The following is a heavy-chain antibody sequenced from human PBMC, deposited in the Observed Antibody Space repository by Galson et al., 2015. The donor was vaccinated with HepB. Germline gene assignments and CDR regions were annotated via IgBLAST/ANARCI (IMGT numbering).Heavy chain of an antibody. D-gene: IGHD1-1*01. J-gene: IGHJ4*02. V-gene: IGHV3-30-3*01. CDR1: GFTFTNYA. CDR3: ARDGSGTCYFDY. CDR2: VAYDGADR. Sequence: SLRLSCAASGFTFTNYAMHWVRLAPGRGLEWVASVAYDGADRYYADSVEGRFTISRDNSKSTLFLQMNSLRPEDTGVYFCARDGSGTCYFDYWGQGTLVTVSS.